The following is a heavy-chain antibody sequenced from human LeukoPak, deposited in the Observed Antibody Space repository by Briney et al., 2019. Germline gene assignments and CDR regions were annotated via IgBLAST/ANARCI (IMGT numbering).Heavy chain of an antibody. J-gene: IGHJ6*04. CDR3: ARDRGERPYSPMDV. Sequence: AASVKVSCKASGGTFSSYAISWVRQAPGQGLEWMGGIIPIFGTANYAQKFQGRVTITTDESTSTAYMELSSLRSEDTAVYYCARDRGERPYSPMDVWGKGTTVTVSS. CDR2: IIPIFGTA. CDR1: GGTFSSYA. V-gene: IGHV1-69*05. D-gene: IGHD2-21*01.